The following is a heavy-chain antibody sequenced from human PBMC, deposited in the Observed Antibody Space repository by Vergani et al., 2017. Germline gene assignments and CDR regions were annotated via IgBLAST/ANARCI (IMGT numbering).Heavy chain of an antibody. Sequence: VQLVESGGGLVKPGGSLRLSCAASGFTFSSYSMNWVRQAPGKGLEWVAVISYDGSNKYYVDSVKGRFTISRDNSKNTLYLQMNSLRAEDTAVYYCAKDQLPHSSGWYFDYRGQGTLVTVSA. CDR2: ISYDGSNK. J-gene: IGHJ4*02. CDR3: AKDQLPHSSGWYFDY. V-gene: IGHV3-30*18. CDR1: GFTFSSYS. D-gene: IGHD6-19*01.